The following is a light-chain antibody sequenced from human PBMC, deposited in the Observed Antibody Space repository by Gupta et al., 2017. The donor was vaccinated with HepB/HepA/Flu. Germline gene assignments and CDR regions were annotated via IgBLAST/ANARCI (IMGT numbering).Light chain of an antibody. CDR1: QSLVHGDGNTY. CDR2: KVS. V-gene: IGKV2-30*02. Sequence: DVVMTQSPLSLPVTLGQPASISCRSSQSLVHGDGNTYLNWFHQRPGQSPRRLIYKVSSRDSGVPDRFSGSGSGTDFTLKISRVETEDVGVYYCMQGTHWPLTFGGGTXVEIK. CDR3: MQGTHWPLT. J-gene: IGKJ4*01.